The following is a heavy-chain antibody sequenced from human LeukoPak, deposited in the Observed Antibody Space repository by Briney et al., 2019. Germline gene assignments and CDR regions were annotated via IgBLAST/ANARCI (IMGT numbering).Heavy chain of an antibody. CDR3: ARRAQFGFDY. D-gene: IGHD3-10*01. CDR1: GFTVSSNY. Sequence: GGSLRLSCAASGFTVSSNYMSWVRQAPGKGLEWVSVIYSGGSTFYADSVKGRFTISRDNAKNSLYLQMNSLRAEDTAVYYCARRAQFGFDYWGQGTLVTVSS. CDR2: IYSGGST. V-gene: IGHV3-53*01. J-gene: IGHJ4*02.